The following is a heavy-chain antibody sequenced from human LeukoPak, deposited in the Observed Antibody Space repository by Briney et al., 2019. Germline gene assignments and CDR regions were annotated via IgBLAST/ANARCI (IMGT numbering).Heavy chain of an antibody. CDR3: ARDLLIAVAGTNY. CDR2: ISSSSSYI. CDR1: GFTFDRYA. Sequence: GGSLRLSCAASGFTFDRYAMSWVRQAPGKGLEWVSSISSSSSYIYYADSVKGRFTISRDNAKNSLYLQMNSLRAEDTAVYYCARDLLIAVAGTNYWGQGTLVTVSS. J-gene: IGHJ4*02. D-gene: IGHD6-19*01. V-gene: IGHV3-21*01.